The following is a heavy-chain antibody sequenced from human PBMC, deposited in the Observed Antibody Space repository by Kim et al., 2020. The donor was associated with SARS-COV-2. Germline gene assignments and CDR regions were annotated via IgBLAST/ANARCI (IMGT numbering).Heavy chain of an antibody. CDR3: ARGGRVVPAAVYYYYYYYMDV. V-gene: IGHV4-34*01. Sequence: SETLSLTCAVYGGSFSGYYWSWIRQPPGKGLEWIGEINHSGSTNYNPSLKSRVTISVDTSKNQFSLKLSSVTAADTAVYYCARGGRVVPAAVYYYYYYYMDVWGKGTTVTVSS. CDR1: GGSFSGYY. J-gene: IGHJ6*03. CDR2: INHSGST. D-gene: IGHD2-2*01.